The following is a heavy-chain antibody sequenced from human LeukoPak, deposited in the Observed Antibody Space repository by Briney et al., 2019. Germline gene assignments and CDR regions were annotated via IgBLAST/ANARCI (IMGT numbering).Heavy chain of an antibody. J-gene: IGHJ3*02. D-gene: IGHD6-19*01. V-gene: IGHV3-74*01. CDR3: ARTIAVAGFDAFDI. CDR2: INTDGSST. Sequence: GRSLRLSCAASGFTFSSYAMHWVRQAPGKGLVWVSRINTDGSSTSYADSVKGRFTISRDNSKNTLYLQMNSLRAEDTAVYYCARTIAVAGFDAFDIWGQGTMVTVSS. CDR1: GFTFSSYA.